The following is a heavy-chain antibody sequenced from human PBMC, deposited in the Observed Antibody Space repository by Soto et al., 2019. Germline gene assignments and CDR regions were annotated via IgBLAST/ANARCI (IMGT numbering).Heavy chain of an antibody. D-gene: IGHD3-3*01. CDR3: ARPRFLAWSYGMYX. CDR1: GYTFTSYG. V-gene: IGHV1-18*01. J-gene: IGHJ6*02. CDR2: ISAYNGNT. Sequence: GASGKVSFKASGYTFTSYGISWVRQAPGQGLEWMGCISAYNGNTNYAQKLQGRVTMTTDTSTRTAYMELRSLRSDDTAVYYFARPRFLAWSYGMYXWGQGTTVTVS.